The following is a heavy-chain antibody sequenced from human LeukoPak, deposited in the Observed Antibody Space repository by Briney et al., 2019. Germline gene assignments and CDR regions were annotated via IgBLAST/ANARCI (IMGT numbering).Heavy chain of an antibody. CDR1: GFIFSNYA. D-gene: IGHD6-19*01. Sequence: GGSLRLSCAASGFIFSNYAMSWVRQVPGRGLEWVSTISSRGDSTYVADSVRGRFTISRDNSKNSLYLQMNTVRAEDTAVYYCVKGPRPDITVAHTVENWGQGTLVTVSS. V-gene: IGHV3-23*01. J-gene: IGHJ4*02. CDR3: VKGPRPDITVAHTVEN. CDR2: ISSRGDST.